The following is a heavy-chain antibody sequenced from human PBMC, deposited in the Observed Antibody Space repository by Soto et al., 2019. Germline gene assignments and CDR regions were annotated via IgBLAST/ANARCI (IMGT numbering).Heavy chain of an antibody. CDR1: GYTFTGYY. CDR2: INPNSGGT. Sequence: ASVKVSCKASGYTFTGYYIHWVRQAPGQGPEWMGWINPNSGGTNYAQNFQGRVTMTRDTSIRTAYMEVSRLRSDDTAVYYCATAVGGTSYWFDPRGQGTLVTVSS. J-gene: IGHJ5*02. V-gene: IGHV1-2*02. CDR3: ATAVGGTSYWFDP. D-gene: IGHD2-2*01.